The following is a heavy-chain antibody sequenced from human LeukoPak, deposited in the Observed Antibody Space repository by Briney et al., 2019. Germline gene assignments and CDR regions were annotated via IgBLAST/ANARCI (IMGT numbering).Heavy chain of an antibody. CDR3: AKSDYGGNSLYYYYMDV. D-gene: IGHD4-23*01. V-gene: IGHV1-2*02. J-gene: IGHJ6*03. CDR2: TNPNSGGT. CDR1: GYTFTGYY. Sequence: GASVKVSCKASGYTFTGYYMHWVRQAPGQGLEWMGWTNPNSGGTNFAQKFQGRVTMTRDTSISTAYMELSRLRSDDTAVYYCAKSDYGGNSLYYYYMDVWGKGTTVTVSS.